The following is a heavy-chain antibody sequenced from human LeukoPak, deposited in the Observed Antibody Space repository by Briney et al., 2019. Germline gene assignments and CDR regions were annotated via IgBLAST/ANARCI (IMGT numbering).Heavy chain of an antibody. CDR1: GFTFSSYA. CDR3: AKFVVVTGYSYYGMDV. J-gene: IGHJ6*02. V-gene: IGHV3-23*01. D-gene: IGHD2-21*02. Sequence: GGSLRLSCAASGFTFSSYAMSWVRQAPGKGLEWVSAISGSGGSTYYADSVKGRFTISRDNSKNTLYLQMNSLRAEDTAVYYCAKFVVVTGYSYYGMDVWGQGTTVTVSS. CDR2: ISGSGGST.